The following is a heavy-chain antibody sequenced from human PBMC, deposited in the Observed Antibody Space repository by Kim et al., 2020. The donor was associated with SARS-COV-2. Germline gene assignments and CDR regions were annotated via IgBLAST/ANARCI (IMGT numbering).Heavy chain of an antibody. CDR2: INPSGGST. CDR1: GYTFTSSH. Sequence: ASVKVACKASGYTFTSSHIQWVRQAPGQGLEWRGVINPSGGSTTYAQKVQGRVIMTRDTSTGTVYMELSSLRSEDTALYYCARGTWGGGGWGYGSGQYNRFVTWGQGTLVTVSS. V-gene: IGHV1-46*03. J-gene: IGHJ5*02. CDR3: ARGTWGGGGWGYGSGQYNRFVT. D-gene: IGHD3-10*01.